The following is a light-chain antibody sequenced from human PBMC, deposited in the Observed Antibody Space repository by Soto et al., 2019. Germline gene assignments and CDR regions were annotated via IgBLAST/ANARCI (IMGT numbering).Light chain of an antibody. V-gene: IGLV1-51*01. CDR1: SSNIGNNY. J-gene: IGLJ2*01. Sequence: QSVLPQPPSVSAAPGQKVTITCSGRSSNIGNNYVSLYQQLPGAAPKLLIDDNDKRPSGIPDRFSASKSGTSATLGITGLQTGDEADYFCGTWDSSLSVVVFGGGTKVTVL. CDR3: GTWDSSLSVVV. CDR2: DND.